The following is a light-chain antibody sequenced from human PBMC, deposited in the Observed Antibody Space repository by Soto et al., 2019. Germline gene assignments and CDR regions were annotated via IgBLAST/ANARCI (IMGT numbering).Light chain of an antibody. CDR3: QQVKSFPPT. CDR1: QGISRY. Sequence: EIQLAQSPSFLSASVGDRVTITCRASQGISRYLAWYRQMPGKAPEVLIYAASTLQSGVPSRFSGSGSGTEFTLTISSLQPEDFVTYYWQQVKSFPPTFGQGTQLEIK. J-gene: IGKJ1*01. V-gene: IGKV1-9*01. CDR2: AAS.